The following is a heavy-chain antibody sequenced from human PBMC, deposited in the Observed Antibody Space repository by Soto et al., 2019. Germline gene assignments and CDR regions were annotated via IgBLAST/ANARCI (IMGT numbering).Heavy chain of an antibody. V-gene: IGHV3-23*01. CDR2: ISGSGGST. J-gene: IGHJ4*02. CDR3: AKDLSGSYYDFDY. Sequence: GGSLRLSCAASGFTFSIYAMSWVRHLSGKGLEWVSVISGSGGSTYYADSVKGRFTISRDNSKNTLYLQMNSLRGEDTALYYCAKDLSGSYYDFDYWGQGTLVTVSS. D-gene: IGHD1-26*01. CDR1: GFTFSIYA.